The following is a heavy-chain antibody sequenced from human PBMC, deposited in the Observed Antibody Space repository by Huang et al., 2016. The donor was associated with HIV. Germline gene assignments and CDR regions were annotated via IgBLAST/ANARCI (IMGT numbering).Heavy chain of an antibody. Sequence: VQLVQSGPEVSKPGASVKVSCKASGYTFISYGINWGRKAPGQGLDGMGCISVSNGNTKYAQKFQGRVTITADKSTSTVYLDLRSLRSDDTALYYCARGSIALPKWFDPWGQGTLVTVSS. V-gene: IGHV1-18*04. CDR3: ARGSIALPKWFDP. J-gene: IGHJ5*02. D-gene: IGHD6-6*01. CDR1: GYTFISYG. CDR2: ISVSNGNT.